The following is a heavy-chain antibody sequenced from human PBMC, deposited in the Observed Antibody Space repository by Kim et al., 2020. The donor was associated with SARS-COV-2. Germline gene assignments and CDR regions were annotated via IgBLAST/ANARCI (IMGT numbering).Heavy chain of an antibody. CDR3: ARVGQGRYSGSGSYLWFDP. V-gene: IGHV4-59*13. CDR2: IYYSGSA. J-gene: IGHJ5*02. CDR1: GGSISSYY. Sequence: SETLSLTCTVSGGSISSYYWSWIRQPPGKGLEWIGYIYYSGSANYNPSLKSRVTISVDTSKNQFSLKRSSVTAADTAVYYCARVGQGRYSGSGSYLWFDP. D-gene: IGHD3-10*01.